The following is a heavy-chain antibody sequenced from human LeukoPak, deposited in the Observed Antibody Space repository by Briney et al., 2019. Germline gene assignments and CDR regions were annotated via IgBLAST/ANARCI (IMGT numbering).Heavy chain of an antibody. CDR2: IYYSGST. CDR1: GGSISSSSYY. CDR3: ARSRGWLQSHPLGY. J-gene: IGHJ4*02. Sequence: SETLSLTCTVSGGSISSSSYYWGWIRQPPGKGLEWIGSIYYSGSTYYNPSLKSRVTISVDTSKNQFSLKLSSVTAADTAAYYCARSRGWLQSHPLGYWGQGTLVTVSS. V-gene: IGHV4-39*07. D-gene: IGHD5-24*01.